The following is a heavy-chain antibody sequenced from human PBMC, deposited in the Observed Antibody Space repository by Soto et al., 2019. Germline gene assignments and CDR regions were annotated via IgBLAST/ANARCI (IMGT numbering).Heavy chain of an antibody. J-gene: IGHJ5*02. D-gene: IGHD3-16*01. CDR2: LFYSVST. CDR3: ARVEEEGGGTFNWFDP. CDR1: GGSISSSSYY. Sequence: SETLSLTCTVSGGSISSSSYYWGWIRQPPGKGLEWIGSLFYSVSTYYNPSLKGRLTISVDTSKNQFSLKLSSVTAADTAVYYCARVEEEGGGTFNWFDPWGQGILVTVS. V-gene: IGHV4-39*01.